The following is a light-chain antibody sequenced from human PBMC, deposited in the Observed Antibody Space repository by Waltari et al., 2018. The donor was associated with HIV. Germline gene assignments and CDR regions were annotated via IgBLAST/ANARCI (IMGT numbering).Light chain of an antibody. CDR3: NSLDSSGTHPVR. CDR1: SLEIYY. V-gene: IGLV3-19*01. Sequence: SSKLTQDPAVPVALGQTVRITCQGDSLEIYYASWFQQKPGQAPLLVSYGKNNRPSGIPDRFSGSFSGNTSSLTITGAQAEDEADYYCNSLDSSGTHPVRFGGGTRLSVL. CDR2: GKN. J-gene: IGLJ2*01.